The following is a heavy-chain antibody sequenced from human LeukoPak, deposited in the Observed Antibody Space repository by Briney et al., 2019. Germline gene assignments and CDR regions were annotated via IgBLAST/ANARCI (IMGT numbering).Heavy chain of an antibody. D-gene: IGHD6-6*01. CDR1: GGSISSSSYY. J-gene: IGHJ5*02. CDR3: ARDSGFLQLSLSWFDP. CDR2: IYTSGST. Sequence: SETLSLTCTVSGGSISSSSYYWGWIRQPPGKGLEWIGRIYTSGSTNYNPSLKSRVTMSVDTSKNQFSLQLNSVTPEDTAVYYCARDSGFLQLSLSWFDPWGQGTLVTVSS. V-gene: IGHV4-39*07.